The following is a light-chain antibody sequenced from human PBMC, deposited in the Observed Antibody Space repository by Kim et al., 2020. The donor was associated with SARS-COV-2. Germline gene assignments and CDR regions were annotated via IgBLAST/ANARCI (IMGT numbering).Light chain of an antibody. J-gene: IGLJ3*02. CDR2: ELS. CDR3: SSYAGSNNLV. V-gene: IGLV2-8*01. CDR1: SSDVCGYTY. Sequence: PSVTPPCTRPSSDVCGYTYVPESHQHPGRAPNLMIYELSQRPSGFPDGFSGAKSGNTASLPVSGLQAEDEADYYCSSYAGSNNLVFGGGTKLTVL.